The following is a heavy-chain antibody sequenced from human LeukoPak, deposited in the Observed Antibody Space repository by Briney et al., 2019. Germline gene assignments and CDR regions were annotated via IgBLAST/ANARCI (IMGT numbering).Heavy chain of an antibody. D-gene: IGHD3-16*01. J-gene: IGHJ4*02. CDR1: GFAFSTYA. CDR3: TSTLGY. CDR2: IQTKADGGTT. Sequence: GGSLRLSCAASGFAFSTYAMTWVRQAPGKGLEWVGRIQTKADGGTTDYAAPVKGRFTISRDDSKNTLHLQMNSLKTEDTAVYYCTSTLGYWGQGTLVTVSS. V-gene: IGHV3-15*01.